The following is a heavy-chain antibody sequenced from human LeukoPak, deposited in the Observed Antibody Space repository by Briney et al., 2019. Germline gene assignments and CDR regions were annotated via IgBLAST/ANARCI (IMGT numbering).Heavy chain of an antibody. CDR3: ARWRGYSSGWSGPFDD. D-gene: IGHD6-13*01. J-gene: IGHJ4*02. Sequence: GASVKVSCKASGYTFTGHYMHWVRQAPGQGLEWMGWIDAKSGGTKYAQRFQGRVTMTRDTSINTGYMELSGLTSDDTAVYYCARWRGYSSGWSGPFDDWGQGTLVTVSS. V-gene: IGHV1-2*02. CDR2: IDAKSGGT. CDR1: GYTFTGHY.